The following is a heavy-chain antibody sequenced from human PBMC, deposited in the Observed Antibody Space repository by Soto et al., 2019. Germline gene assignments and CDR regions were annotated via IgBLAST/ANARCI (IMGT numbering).Heavy chain of an antibody. Sequence: ETLSLTCAVYGGSFSGYYWSWIRQPPGKGLEWIGEINHSGSTNYNPSLKSRVTISVDTSKNQFSLKLSSVTAADTAVYYCARGRGRYYDFWSGYHNYYYGMDVWGQGTTVTVSS. J-gene: IGHJ6*02. D-gene: IGHD3-3*01. CDR1: GGSFSGYY. V-gene: IGHV4-34*01. CDR3: ARGRGRYYDFWSGYHNYYYGMDV. CDR2: INHSGST.